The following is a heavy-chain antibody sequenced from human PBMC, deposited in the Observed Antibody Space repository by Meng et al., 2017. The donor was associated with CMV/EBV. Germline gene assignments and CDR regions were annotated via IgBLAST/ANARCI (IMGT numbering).Heavy chain of an antibody. Sequence: SVKVSCKASGGTFSSYAISWVRQAPGQGLEWMGGIIPILGIANYAQKFQGRVMITADKSTSTAYMELSSLRSEDTAVYYCARGIVVPGRYYYYGMDVWGQGTTVTVSS. V-gene: IGHV1-69*10. CDR2: IIPILGIA. J-gene: IGHJ6*02. CDR1: GGTFSSYA. CDR3: ARGIVVPGRYYYYGMDV. D-gene: IGHD2-2*01.